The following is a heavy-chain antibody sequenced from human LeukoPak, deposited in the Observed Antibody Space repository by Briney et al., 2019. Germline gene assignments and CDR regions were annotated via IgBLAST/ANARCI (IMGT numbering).Heavy chain of an antibody. D-gene: IGHD3-10*01. CDR3: ARGVIYGSGSYYVDY. CDR1: GGTFSSYA. J-gene: IGHJ4*02. Sequence: ASVKVSCKASGGTFSSYAISWVRQAPGQGLEWMGWMNPNSGNTGYAQKFQGRVTMTRNTSISTAYMELSSLRSEDTAVYYCARGVIYGSGSYYVDYWGQGTLVTVSS. CDR2: MNPNSGNT. V-gene: IGHV1-8*02.